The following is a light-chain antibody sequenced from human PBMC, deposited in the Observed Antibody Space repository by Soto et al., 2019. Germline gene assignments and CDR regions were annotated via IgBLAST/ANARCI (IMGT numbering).Light chain of an antibody. V-gene: IGKV3-15*01. CDR1: QSVSDN. Sequence: IVMTQSPATLSVSPGERATLSCRASQSVSDNLAGYQQKPGQAPRLLLYGASTRATGIPARFSGSGSGTEFTLTISSLQSEDSAVYYCQQYTNWPPWTFGQGTKVEIK. CDR2: GAS. CDR3: QQYTNWPPWT. J-gene: IGKJ1*01.